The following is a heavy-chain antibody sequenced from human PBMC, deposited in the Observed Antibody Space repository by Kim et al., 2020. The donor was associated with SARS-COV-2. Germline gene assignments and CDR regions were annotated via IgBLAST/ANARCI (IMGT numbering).Heavy chain of an antibody. V-gene: IGHV3-74*01. CDR1: GFTFSSYW. J-gene: IGHJ4*02. CDR3: ASHSTWYVWDKFDY. D-gene: IGHD3-16*01. Sequence: GGSLRLSCVASGFTFSSYWMHWVRQAPGKGLVWVSRVNSDGSSTSYADSVKGRFTISRDNARNTLYLQMNSLRAEDTAVYYCASHSTWYVWDKFDYWGQG. CDR2: VNSDGSST.